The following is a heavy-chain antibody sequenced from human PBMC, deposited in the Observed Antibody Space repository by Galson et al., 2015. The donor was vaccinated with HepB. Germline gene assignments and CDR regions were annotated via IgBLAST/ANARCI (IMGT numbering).Heavy chain of an antibody. CDR3: ARDANWYFDY. CDR1: GYTFTSHV. D-gene: IGHD1-1*01. J-gene: IGHJ4*02. Sequence: SVKVSCKASGYTFTSHVINWVRQAPGQGLEWMGWINTNTGNPMSAQGFTGRFVFSLDTSVSTAYLQISSLKAEDTAVYYCARDANWYFDYWGQGTLVSVSS. CDR2: INTNTGNP. V-gene: IGHV7-4-1*02.